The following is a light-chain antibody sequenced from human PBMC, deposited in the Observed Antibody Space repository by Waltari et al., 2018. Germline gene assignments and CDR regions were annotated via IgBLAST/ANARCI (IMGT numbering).Light chain of an antibody. J-gene: IGKJ1*01. CDR1: QSVRSN. CDR2: GAS. CDR3: QQYNNWPPTRT. Sequence: VRIAQSPATLSLSHGQKATLSYTARQSVRSNVAWYQQKPGQAPRLLIYGASTRATGIPARFSCSGSGTEFTLTISSLQSEDFAVYYCQQYNNWPPTRTLGQGTKVEIK. V-gene: IGKV3-15*01.